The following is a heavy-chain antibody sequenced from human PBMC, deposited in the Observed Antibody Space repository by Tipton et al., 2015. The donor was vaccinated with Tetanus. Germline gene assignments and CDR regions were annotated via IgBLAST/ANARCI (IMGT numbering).Heavy chain of an antibody. CDR2: IYYSGST. CDR3: ARGSCWADY. D-gene: IGHD2-21*01. Sequence: GLVKPSETLSLTCSVSGDSVSSGSYYWTWIRQPPGKGLEWIGYIYYSGSTNYNPALKSRVTISVEPSRNQFSLTLSSVTAADTAVCYCARGSCWADYWGRGTLVTVSS. J-gene: IGHJ4*02. V-gene: IGHV4-61*01. CDR1: GDSVSSGSYY.